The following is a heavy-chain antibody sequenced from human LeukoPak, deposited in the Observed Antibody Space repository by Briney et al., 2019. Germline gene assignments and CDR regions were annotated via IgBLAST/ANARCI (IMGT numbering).Heavy chain of an antibody. CDR3: AGDDESSSWHLPFPDY. Sequence: GGSLRLSCAASGFTFSSYSMNWVRQAPGKGLEWVSSISSSSSYIYYADSVKGRFTISRDNAKNSLYLQMNSLRAEDTAVYYCAGDDESSSWHLPFPDYWGQGTLVTVSS. D-gene: IGHD6-13*01. CDR2: ISSSSSYI. CDR1: GFTFSSYS. V-gene: IGHV3-21*01. J-gene: IGHJ4*02.